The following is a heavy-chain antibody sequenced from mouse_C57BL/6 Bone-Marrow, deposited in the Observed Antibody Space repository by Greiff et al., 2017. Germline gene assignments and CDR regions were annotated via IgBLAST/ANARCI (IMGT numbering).Heavy chain of an antibody. Sequence: VMLVESGPGLVAPSQSLSITCTVSGFSLTSYGVDWVRQSPGKGLEWLGVIWGVGSTNYNSALKSRLSISKDNSKSQVFLKMNSLQTDDTAMYYCARVRHDGGGAMDYWGQGTSVTVSS. CDR3: ARVRHDGGGAMDY. J-gene: IGHJ4*01. CDR2: IWGVGST. CDR1: GFSLTSYG. V-gene: IGHV2-6*01. D-gene: IGHD2-12*01.